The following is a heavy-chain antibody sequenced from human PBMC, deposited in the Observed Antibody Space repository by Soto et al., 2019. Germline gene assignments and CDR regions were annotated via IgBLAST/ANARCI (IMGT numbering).Heavy chain of an antibody. D-gene: IGHD3-10*01. CDR2: IYHSGST. CDR1: SGSISSSNW. J-gene: IGHJ6*03. V-gene: IGHV4-4*02. Sequence: SETLSLTCAVSSGSISSSNWWSWVRQPPGKGLEWIGEIYHSGSTNYNPSLKSRVTISVDKSKNQFSLKLSSVTAADTAVYYCARGPPTSSDYYYYYMDVWGKGTTVTVSS. CDR3: ARGPPTSSDYYYYYMDV.